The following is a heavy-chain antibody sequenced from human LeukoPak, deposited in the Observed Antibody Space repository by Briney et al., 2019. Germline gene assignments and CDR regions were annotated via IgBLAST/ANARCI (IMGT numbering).Heavy chain of an antibody. CDR1: GFTFSSYS. V-gene: IGHV3-48*02. J-gene: IGHJ4*02. CDR2: ISSSSSTI. Sequence: PGGSLRLSCAASGFTFSSYSMNWVRQAPGKGLEWVSYISSSSSTIYYADSVKGRFTISRDNAKNSLYLQMNSLRDEDTAVYYCARDRTPWGEYYNSDYWGQGTLVTVSS. D-gene: IGHD5-24*01. CDR3: ARDRTPWGEYYNSDY.